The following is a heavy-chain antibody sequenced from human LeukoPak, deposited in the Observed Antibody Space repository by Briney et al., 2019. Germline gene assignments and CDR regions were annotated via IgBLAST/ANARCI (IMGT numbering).Heavy chain of an antibody. V-gene: IGHV4-61*02. J-gene: IGHJ3*02. CDR3: AGDRAYYYDSSGYSYAFDI. CDR1: GGSISSGSYY. D-gene: IGHD3-22*01. Sequence: SQTLSLTCTVSGGSISSGSYYWSWIRQPAGKGLEWIGRIYTSGSTNYNPSLKSRVTISVDTSKNQFSLKLSSVTAADTAVYYCAGDRAYYYDSSGYSYAFDIWGQGTMVTVSS. CDR2: IYTSGST.